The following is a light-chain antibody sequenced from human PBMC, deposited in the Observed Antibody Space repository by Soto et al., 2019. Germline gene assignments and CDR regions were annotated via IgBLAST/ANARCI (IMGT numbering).Light chain of an antibody. Sequence: DIQMNPYPSTLSASVVDKVPVTCRASDNIVHWVAWYQQKPGKAPKLLIYKAANLADEVPSRFAGSGSGTDFTLTITRLQPDDFATYYCQHYNSFSRTFGQGTKVDIK. J-gene: IGKJ1*01. V-gene: IGKV1-5*03. CDR2: KAA. CDR1: DNIVHW. CDR3: QHYNSFSRT.